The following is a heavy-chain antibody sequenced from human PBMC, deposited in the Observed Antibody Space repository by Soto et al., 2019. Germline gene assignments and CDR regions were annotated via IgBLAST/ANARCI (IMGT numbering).Heavy chain of an antibody. Sequence: GGSLRLSCAASGFTFSSYWMSWVRQAPGKGLEWVANIKQDGSEKYYVDSVKGRFTISRDNAKNSLYLQMNSLRAEDTAVYYCARVPQPGYDYMDVWGKGTTVTVSS. CDR3: ARVPQPGYDYMDV. CDR2: IKQDGSEK. CDR1: GFTFSSYW. V-gene: IGHV3-7*01. J-gene: IGHJ6*03. D-gene: IGHD2-2*01.